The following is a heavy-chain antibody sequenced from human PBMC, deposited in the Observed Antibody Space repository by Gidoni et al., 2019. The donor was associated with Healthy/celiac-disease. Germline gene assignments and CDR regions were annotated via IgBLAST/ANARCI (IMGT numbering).Heavy chain of an antibody. J-gene: IGHJ4*02. Sequence: QVQLVESGGGVVQPGRSLRLSCAASGFTFSSYAMHCVRPAPGKGLEWVAFISYDGSNKYYADSVKGRFTISRDNSKNTLYLQMNSLRAEDTAVYYCARDPGLVVVAAFFDYWGQGTLVTVSS. V-gene: IGHV3-30-3*01. CDR2: ISYDGSNK. CDR3: ARDPGLVVVAAFFDY. D-gene: IGHD2-15*01. CDR1: GFTFSSYA.